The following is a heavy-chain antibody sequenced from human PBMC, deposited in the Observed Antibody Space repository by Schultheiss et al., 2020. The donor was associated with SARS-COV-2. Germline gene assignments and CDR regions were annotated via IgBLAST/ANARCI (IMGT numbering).Heavy chain of an antibody. D-gene: IGHD3-22*01. J-gene: IGHJ4*02. CDR1: GFTFSNAW. CDR2: IKSKTDGGTT. Sequence: GSLRLSCAASGFTFSNAWMSWVRQAPGKGLEWVGRIKSKTDGGTTDYAAPVKGRFTISRDNSKNTLYLQMNSLRAEDTAVYYCAKDSEDYDSSGYPSYFDYWGQGTLVTVSS. V-gene: IGHV3-15*01. CDR3: AKDSEDYDSSGYPSYFDY.